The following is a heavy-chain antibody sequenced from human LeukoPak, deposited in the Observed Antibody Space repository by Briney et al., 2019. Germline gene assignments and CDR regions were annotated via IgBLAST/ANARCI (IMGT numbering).Heavy chain of an antibody. V-gene: IGHV6-1*01. Sequence: SQTLSLTCAISGDSVSSNSAAWNWIRQSPSRGLEWLGRTYYRSKWYNDYAVSVKSRITINPDTSKNQFSLQLNSVTPEDTAVYYCARGSFDSSSWFVGFYYYYGMDVWGQGTTVTVSS. CDR3: ARGSFDSSSWFVGFYYYYGMDV. CDR2: TYYRSKWYN. D-gene: IGHD6-13*01. J-gene: IGHJ6*02. CDR1: GDSVSSNSAA.